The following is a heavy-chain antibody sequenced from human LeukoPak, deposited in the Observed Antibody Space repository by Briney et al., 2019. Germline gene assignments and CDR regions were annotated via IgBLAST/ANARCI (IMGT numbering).Heavy chain of an antibody. D-gene: IGHD3-10*01. V-gene: IGHV3-21*06. CDR3: LQYGWGGT. CDR2: ISSSSSYI. Sequence: PGGSLRLSCAASGFTFSSYSMNWVRQAPGKGLEWVSSISSSSSYIYYADSVKGRFTISRDNAKNSLSLEMNSLRAEDTAVYFCLQYGWGGTWGQGALVTVSS. CDR1: GFTFSSYS. J-gene: IGHJ5*02.